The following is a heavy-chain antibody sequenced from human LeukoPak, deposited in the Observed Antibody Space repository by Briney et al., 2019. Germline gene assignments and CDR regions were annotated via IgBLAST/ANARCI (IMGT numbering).Heavy chain of an antibody. V-gene: IGHV1-2*06. CDR2: INPSSGGT. J-gene: IGHJ5*02. CDR3: ARGYCSGGSCYSVENWFGP. D-gene: IGHD2-15*01. CDR1: GYTFTKYY. Sequence: ASVKVSCKASGYTFTKYYMFWVRQAPGQGLEWMGRINPSSGGTDYAQKFQGRVTMTRDTSISTAYMELSRLRSDDTAMYYCARGYCSGGSCYSVENWFGPWGQGTLVTVSS.